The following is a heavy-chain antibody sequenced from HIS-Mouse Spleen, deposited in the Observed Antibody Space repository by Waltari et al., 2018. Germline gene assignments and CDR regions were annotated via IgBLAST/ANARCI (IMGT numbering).Heavy chain of an antibody. CDR3: ARSPYYDFWSGYSDNWFDP. CDR2: IYYGGST. J-gene: IGHJ5*02. D-gene: IGHD3-3*01. Sequence: QVQLQESGPGLVKPSQTLSLTCTVSGGSISSGGYYWSWIRQHPGKGLEWIGYIYYGGSTYCTPSLRSRVTISVDPSKNQFSLKLSSVTAADTAVYYCARSPYYDFWSGYSDNWFDPWGQGTLVTVSS. CDR1: GGSISSGGYY. V-gene: IGHV4-31*03.